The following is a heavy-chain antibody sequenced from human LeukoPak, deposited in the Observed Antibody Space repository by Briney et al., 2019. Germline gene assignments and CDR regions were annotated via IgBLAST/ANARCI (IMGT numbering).Heavy chain of an antibody. CDR1: GFTFSSYA. CDR2: ISSSSGYI. CDR3: ARDRGVATILYYFDY. V-gene: IGHV3-21*01. D-gene: IGHD5-12*01. Sequence: GGSLRLSCAASGFTFSSYAMSWVRQAPGKGLEWVSSISSSSGYIYYADSVKGRFTISRDNAKNSLYLQMNSLRAEDTAVYYCARDRGVATILYYFDYWGQGTLVTVSS. J-gene: IGHJ4*02.